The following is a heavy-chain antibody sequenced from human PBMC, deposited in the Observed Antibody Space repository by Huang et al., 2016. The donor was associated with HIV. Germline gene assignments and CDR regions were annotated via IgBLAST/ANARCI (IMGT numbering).Heavy chain of an antibody. D-gene: IGHD3-22*01. CDR1: GGSITSSSYY. CDR3: ARHLSYYDSSGYTPWDAFDI. J-gene: IGHJ3*02. Sequence: QLQLQGSGPGLVKTSETLSLTCTVSGGSITSSSYYWGWIRRPPGKGLEWVGSIYSSGSNDYNPSLKSRVTVSVDTSKNQFSLKLSSVTAADTAVYYCARHLSYYDSSGYTPWDAFDIWGQGTMVTVSS. CDR2: IYSSGSN. V-gene: IGHV4-39*01.